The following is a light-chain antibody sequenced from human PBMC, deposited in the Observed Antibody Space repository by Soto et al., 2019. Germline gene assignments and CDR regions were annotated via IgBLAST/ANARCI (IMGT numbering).Light chain of an antibody. Sequence: QSVLTQPASVSGSPGQSITISCTGTSSDVGTYRYVSWYQQHPGKAPKLMIYAVSNRPSGVSNRFSGSKSGNTASLTISGLQAEDEADYYCSSYTRSSTLIFGGGTKLT. CDR1: SSDVGTYRY. CDR3: SSYTRSSTLI. CDR2: AVS. V-gene: IGLV2-14*01. J-gene: IGLJ2*01.